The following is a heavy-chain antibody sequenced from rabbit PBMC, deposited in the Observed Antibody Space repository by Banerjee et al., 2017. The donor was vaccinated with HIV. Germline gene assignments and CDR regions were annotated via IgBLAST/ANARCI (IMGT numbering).Heavy chain of an antibody. J-gene: IGHJ4*01. CDR3: ARPDSDYAGSSYFEFILDYFNL. CDR1: GFSFSSSYY. D-gene: IGHD8-1*01. Sequence: QSLEESGGDLVKPGASLTLTCTASGFSFSSSYYMCWVRQAPGKGLEWIACIYAGSSGSTYYASWAKGRFTISKTSSTTVTLQMTSLTAADTATYFCARPDSDYAGSSYFEFILDYFNLWGPGTLVTVS. V-gene: IGHV1S40*01. CDR2: IYAGSSGST.